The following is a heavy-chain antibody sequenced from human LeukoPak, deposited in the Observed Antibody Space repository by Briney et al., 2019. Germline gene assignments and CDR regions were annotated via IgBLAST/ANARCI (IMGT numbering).Heavy chain of an antibody. CDR2: INHSGST. Sequence: SETLSLTCAVYGGSFSDYYWSWIRQPPGKGLEWIGEINHSGSTNYNPSVKSRVTVSVDTSKNQFSLKLSSVTAADTAVYYCARGRVSIAVASTDFDYWGQGTLVTVSS. V-gene: IGHV4-34*01. D-gene: IGHD6-19*01. CDR1: GGSFSDYY. CDR3: ARGRVSIAVASTDFDY. J-gene: IGHJ4*02.